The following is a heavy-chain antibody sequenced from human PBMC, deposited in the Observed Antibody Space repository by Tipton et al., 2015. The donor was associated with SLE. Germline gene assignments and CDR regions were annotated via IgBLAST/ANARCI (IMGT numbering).Heavy chain of an antibody. Sequence: LRLSCTVSGGSFSNYYWSWIRQPPGEGLEWIGYIYSSGTTNYNPSLKSRVTMSVDTSKNQFSLNLSSVTAADTAVYYCARSAGYGSSWAHFDYWGQGTLVTVPS. CDR2: IYSSGTT. CDR3: ARSAGYGSSWAHFDY. CDR1: GGSFSNYY. D-gene: IGHD6-13*01. J-gene: IGHJ4*02. V-gene: IGHV4-59*01.